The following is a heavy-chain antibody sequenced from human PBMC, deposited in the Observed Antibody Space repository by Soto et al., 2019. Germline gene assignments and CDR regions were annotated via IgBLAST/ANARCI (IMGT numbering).Heavy chain of an antibody. D-gene: IGHD3-16*01. CDR1: GYTFTGYY. CDR2: INPKSGGA. Sequence: QVHLVQSGAEVKKPGASVKVSCKASGYTFTGYYIHWVRQAPGQGLEWMGWINPKSGGANIAQKVQGWVTMTRDTYISTTYMELSNLRSNDTAVYYCARDYYDGSASYGIEFWGQGTMVTVAS. V-gene: IGHV1-2*04. CDR3: ARDYYDGSASYGIEF. J-gene: IGHJ3*01.